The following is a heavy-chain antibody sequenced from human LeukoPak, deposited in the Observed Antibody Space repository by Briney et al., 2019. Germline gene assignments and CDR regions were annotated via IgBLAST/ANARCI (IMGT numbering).Heavy chain of an antibody. CDR1: GFTFSTYS. D-gene: IGHD5-12*01. Sequence: GGSLRLSRAASGFTFSTYSMSWVRQAPRKGLEWVSVIFGGGTATYYADSVKGRFTISRDNSKNTLYLQMHSLRAEDTGVYYCAKDQRPDSGYDIDFWGQGILVTVSS. J-gene: IGHJ4*02. V-gene: IGHV3-23*03. CDR2: IFGGGTAT. CDR3: AKDQRPDSGYDIDF.